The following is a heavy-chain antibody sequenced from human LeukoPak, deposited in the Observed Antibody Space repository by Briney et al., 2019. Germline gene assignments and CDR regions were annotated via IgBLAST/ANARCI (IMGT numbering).Heavy chain of an antibody. CDR1: GFTFSTYA. CDR2: ISYDGSNK. D-gene: IGHD4-4*01. V-gene: IGHV3-30-3*01. J-gene: IGHJ6*02. CDR3: ASWYSNPTYYGMDV. Sequence: PGGSLRLSCAASGFTFSTYAMHWVRQAPGKGLEWVAVISYDGSNKYYADSVKGRFTISRDNSKNTLYLQMNSLRAEATAVYYCASWYSNPTYYGMDVWGQGTTVTVSS.